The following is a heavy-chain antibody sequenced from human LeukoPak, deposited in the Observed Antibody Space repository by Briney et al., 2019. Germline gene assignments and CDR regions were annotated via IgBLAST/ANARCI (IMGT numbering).Heavy chain of an antibody. CDR1: GFPFSNAW. V-gene: IGHV3-15*01. J-gene: IGHJ4*02. CDR2: IKSKTDGGTT. Sequence: PGGSLRLSCAAYGFPFSNAWMSWVRRATGKGLEWVGRIKSKTDGGTTDYAAPEKGRFTISRDDSKDTLYLQMNSLRAEDTAVYYCAKEPVRYSGYDGWDYWGQGTLVTVSS. D-gene: IGHD5-12*01. CDR3: AKEPVRYSGYDGWDY.